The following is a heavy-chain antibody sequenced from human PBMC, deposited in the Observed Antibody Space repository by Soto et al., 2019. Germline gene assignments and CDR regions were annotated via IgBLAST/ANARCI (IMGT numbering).Heavy chain of an antibody. CDR2: IYYSGST. Sequence: QVQLQESGPGLVKPSETLSLTCTVSGGSVSSGSYYWSWIRQPPGKGLEWIGHIYYSGSTNYNPSLESRVTRSVDTYKNQFSLKLSSVTAADTAVYYCARGPTGTNLFDYWGQGTLVTVSS. CDR1: GGSVSSGSYY. J-gene: IGHJ4*02. CDR3: ARGPTGTNLFDY. V-gene: IGHV4-61*01. D-gene: IGHD1-7*01.